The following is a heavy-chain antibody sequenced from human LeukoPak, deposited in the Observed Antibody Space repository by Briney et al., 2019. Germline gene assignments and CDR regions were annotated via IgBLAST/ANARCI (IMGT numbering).Heavy chain of an antibody. CDR1: GGSISSYY. D-gene: IGHD3-10*01. Sequence: SETLSLTCTVSGGSISSYYWSWIRQPPGKGLEWIGYIYYSGSTSYNPSLKSRVTISVDTSKNQFSLKLSSVTAADTAVYYCARANRGWYFDLWGRGTLVTVSS. CDR2: IYYSGST. J-gene: IGHJ2*01. V-gene: IGHV4-59*01. CDR3: ARANRGWYFDL.